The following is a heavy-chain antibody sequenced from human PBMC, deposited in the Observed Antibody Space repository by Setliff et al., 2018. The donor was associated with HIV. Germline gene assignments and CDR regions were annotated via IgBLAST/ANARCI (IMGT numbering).Heavy chain of an antibody. D-gene: IGHD7-27*01. CDR1: GGSINSGSNY. Sequence: SETLSLTCTVSGGSINSGSNYWTWIRQPTGKGLEWIGHIHTTGRTNYNPSLESRVTISLDSPKNQFSLKLASVTAADTALYYCARHMPSGDPFDFWGQGTLVTVSS. J-gene: IGHJ4*02. CDR2: IHTTGRT. V-gene: IGHV4-61*09. CDR3: ARHMPSGDPFDF.